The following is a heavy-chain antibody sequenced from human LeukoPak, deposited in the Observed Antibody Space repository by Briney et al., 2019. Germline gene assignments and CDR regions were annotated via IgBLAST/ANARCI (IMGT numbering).Heavy chain of an antibody. CDR2: IYYSGST. J-gene: IGHJ6*03. CDR3: ARVYQGPRWFDYYYYMDV. D-gene: IGHD4-23*01. V-gene: IGHV4-59*01. Sequence: SETLSLTRTVSGGSISSYYWSWIRQPPGKGLEWIGYIYYSGSTNYNPSLKSRVTISVDTSKNQFSLKLSSVTAADTAVYYCARVYQGPRWFDYYYYMDVWGKGTTVTVSS. CDR1: GGSISSYY.